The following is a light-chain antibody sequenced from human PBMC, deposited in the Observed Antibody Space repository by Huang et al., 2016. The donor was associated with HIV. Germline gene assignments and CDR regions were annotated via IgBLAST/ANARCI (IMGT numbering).Light chain of an antibody. J-gene: IGKJ3*01. CDR3: QQYDDFLLT. Sequence: DIQMTQSPSSLSASVGDRVTITCQASQDISKYLSCYQQKPGNAPKVLIHDASNLETGVPSRFMESGSGTDFTFTISILQPEDIATYYCQQYDDFLLTFGPGTKVDIK. CDR1: QDISKY. CDR2: DAS. V-gene: IGKV1-33*01.